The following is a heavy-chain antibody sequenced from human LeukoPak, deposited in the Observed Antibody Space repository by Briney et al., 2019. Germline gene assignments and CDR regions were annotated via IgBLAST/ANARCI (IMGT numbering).Heavy chain of an antibody. CDR3: AREAHLSLPYYYYMDV. CDR1: GFTFSSYS. CDR2: ISSSSSTI. Sequence: AGGSLRLSCAASGFTFSSYSMNWVRQAPGKGLEWVSYISSSSSTIYYADSVKGRFNISRANAKNSLYLQMNSLRAEDTAVYYCAREAHLSLPYYYYMDVWGKGTTVTVSS. V-gene: IGHV3-48*01. J-gene: IGHJ6*03.